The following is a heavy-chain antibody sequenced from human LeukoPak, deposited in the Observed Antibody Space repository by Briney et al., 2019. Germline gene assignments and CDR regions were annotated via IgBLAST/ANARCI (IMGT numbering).Heavy chain of an antibody. D-gene: IGHD3-3*01. CDR1: GFTFDGYT. J-gene: IGHJ1*01. Sequence: GGSLRLSCAASGFTFDGYTMHWVRQAPGKGLEWVSLISWDGGSTYYADSVKGRFTISRDNSKNSLYLQMNSLRTEDTALYYCAKAGSYYDFWSGYSIPIEYFQHWGQGTLVTVSS. V-gene: IGHV3-43*01. CDR2: ISWDGGST. CDR3: AKAGSYYDFWSGYSIPIEYFQH.